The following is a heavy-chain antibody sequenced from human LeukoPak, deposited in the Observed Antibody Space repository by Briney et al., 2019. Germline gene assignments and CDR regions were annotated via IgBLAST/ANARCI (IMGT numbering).Heavy chain of an antibody. CDR1: GGTFSSYA. D-gene: IGHD2-2*01. J-gene: IGHJ4*02. CDR2: ITPNLAIT. CDR3: ARDSALRCSSTSCYFDY. Sequence: GSSVKVSCKASGGTFSSYAISWVRQAPGQGLEWMGRITPNLAITDYAQKFRGRVTLTADKSTSTVYMELGSLTSEDTAAYYCARDSALRCSSTSCYFDYWGQGTLVTVSS. V-gene: IGHV1-69*04.